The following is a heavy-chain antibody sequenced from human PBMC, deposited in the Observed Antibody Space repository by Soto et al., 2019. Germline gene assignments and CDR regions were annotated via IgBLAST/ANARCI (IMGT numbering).Heavy chain of an antibody. CDR1: GYTFTSYD. D-gene: IGHD1-20*01. CDR2: MNPNTGNT. V-gene: IGHV1-8*01. CDR3: ARGRAITGTMPS. J-gene: IGHJ5*02. Sequence: QVQLVQSGAEVKKPGASVKVSCKASGYTFTSYDINWVRQATGQGLEWMGWMNPNTGNTGYAQKFQGRVTMIRNTSISTAYMELSSLRSEDTAVYYCARGRAITGTMPSWGQGTLVTVSS.